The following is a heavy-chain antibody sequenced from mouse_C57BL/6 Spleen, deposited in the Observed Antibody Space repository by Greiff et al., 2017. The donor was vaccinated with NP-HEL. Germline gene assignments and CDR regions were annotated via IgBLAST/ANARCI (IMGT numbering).Heavy chain of an antibody. CDR2: INPNNGGT. CDR3: ARLYDGYYNPDY. V-gene: IGHV1-22*01. Sequence: EVQLHQSGPELVKPGASVKMSCKASGYTFTDYNMHWVKQSHGKSLEWIGYINPNNGGTSYNQKFKGKATLPVNKSSSTAYMELRSLTSEDSAVYYCARLYDGYYNPDYWGQGTTLTVSS. CDR1: GYTFTDYN. J-gene: IGHJ2*01. D-gene: IGHD2-3*01.